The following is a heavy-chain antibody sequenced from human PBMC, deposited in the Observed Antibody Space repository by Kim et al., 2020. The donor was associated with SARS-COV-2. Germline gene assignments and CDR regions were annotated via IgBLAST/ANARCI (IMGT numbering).Heavy chain of an antibody. Sequence: GGSLRLSCAASGFTFSSYAMHWVRQAPGKGLEWVAVISYDGSNKYYADSVKGRFTISRDNSKNTLYLQMNSLRAEDTAVYYCARTYYDSSGYQPLFDYWGQGTLVTVSS. CDR1: GFTFSSYA. CDR3: ARTYYDSSGYQPLFDY. CDR2: ISYDGSNK. D-gene: IGHD3-22*01. J-gene: IGHJ4*02. V-gene: IGHV3-30-3*01.